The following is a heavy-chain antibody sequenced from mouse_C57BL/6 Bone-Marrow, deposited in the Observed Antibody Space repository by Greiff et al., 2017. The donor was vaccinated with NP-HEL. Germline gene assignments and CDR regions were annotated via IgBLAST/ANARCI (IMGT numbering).Heavy chain of an antibody. Sequence: EVQLVESGGGLVKPGGSLKLSCAASGFTFSSYAMSWVRQTPEKRLEWVATISDGGSYTYYPDNVKGRFTISRDNAKNNLYLQMSHLKSEDTAMYYCASVSGVSFDYWGQGTTLTVSS. CDR2: ISDGGSYT. J-gene: IGHJ2*01. D-gene: IGHD3-1*01. V-gene: IGHV5-4*01. CDR3: ASVSGVSFDY. CDR1: GFTFSSYA.